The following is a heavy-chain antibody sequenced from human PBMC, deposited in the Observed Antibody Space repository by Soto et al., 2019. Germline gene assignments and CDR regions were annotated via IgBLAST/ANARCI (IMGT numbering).Heavy chain of an antibody. CDR3: ARIGNTILWGYYGMDV. Sequence: QVQLVQSGAEVKKPGASVKVSCKASGYTFTSYGISWVRQAPGQGLEWMGWISAHNGNTNWAQKLQSRVTMTTDTSTGTDYMELRSLRSDDTAVYYCARIGNTILWGYYGMDVWGQGTTVTVSS. V-gene: IGHV1-18*01. J-gene: IGHJ6*02. CDR2: ISAHNGNT. D-gene: IGHD3-9*01. CDR1: GYTFTSYG.